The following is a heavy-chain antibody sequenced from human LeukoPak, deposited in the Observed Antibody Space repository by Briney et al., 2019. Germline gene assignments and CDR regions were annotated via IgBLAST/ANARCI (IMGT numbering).Heavy chain of an antibody. D-gene: IGHD6-19*01. CDR3: ARDGGVAGISEYFQH. J-gene: IGHJ1*01. CDR1: GFTFSSYS. Sequence: GGSLRLSCAASGFTFSSYSMNWGRQAPGKGLEWVSSISSSSSYIYYADSVKGRFTISRDNAKNSLYLQMNSLRAEDTAVYYCARDGGVAGISEYFQHWGQGTLVTVSS. V-gene: IGHV3-21*01. CDR2: ISSSSSYI.